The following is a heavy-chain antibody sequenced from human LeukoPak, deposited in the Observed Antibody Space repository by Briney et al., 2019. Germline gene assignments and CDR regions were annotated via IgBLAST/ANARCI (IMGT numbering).Heavy chain of an antibody. J-gene: IGHJ6*03. CDR2: INPNSGGT. D-gene: IGHD3-10*01. CDR3: ASSPGYYYYMDV. CDR1: GYTFTGYY. Sequence: ASVKVSCKASGYTFTGYYMHWVRQAPGQGLECMGWINPNSGGTNYAQKFQGRVTMTRDTSISTAYMELSRLRSDDTAVYYCASSPGYYYYMDVWGKGTTVTVSS. V-gene: IGHV1-2*02.